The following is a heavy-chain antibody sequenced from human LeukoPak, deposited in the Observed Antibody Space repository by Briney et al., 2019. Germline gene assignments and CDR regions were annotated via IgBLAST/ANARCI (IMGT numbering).Heavy chain of an antibody. Sequence: SETLSLTCTVSGGSLSSYYWSWIRQPPGKGLEWIGYIYYSGSTNYNPSLKSRVTISVDTSKNQFSLKLSSVTAADTAVYYCARDQSGYYYMDVGGKGTTVTIS. V-gene: IGHV4-59*01. CDR2: IYYSGST. D-gene: IGHD3-10*01. CDR3: ARDQSGYYYMDV. CDR1: GGSLSSYY. J-gene: IGHJ6*03.